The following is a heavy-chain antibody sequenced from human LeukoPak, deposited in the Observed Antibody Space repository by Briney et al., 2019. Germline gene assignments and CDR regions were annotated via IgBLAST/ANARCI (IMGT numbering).Heavy chain of an antibody. Sequence: PGRSLRLSCAASGVTFDDYAIHWLRQAPGRGLEWVSLISGDGHTTYYADSVKGRFTVSRDNSKDSLYLRMNSLRSEDTALYYCAKGAYESSGYGLHFFDYWGQGTLVTVSS. V-gene: IGHV3-43*02. D-gene: IGHD3-22*01. CDR3: AKGAYESSGYGLHFFDY. CDR1: GVTFDDYA. J-gene: IGHJ4*02. CDR2: ISGDGHTT.